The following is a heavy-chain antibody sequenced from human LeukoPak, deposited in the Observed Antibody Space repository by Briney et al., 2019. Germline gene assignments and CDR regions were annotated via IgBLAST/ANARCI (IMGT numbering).Heavy chain of an antibody. CDR3: ATYSRGYLGNVNAFDI. CDR1: GFTLSSYS. Sequence: GGSLRLSCAASGFTLSSYSLNWVRQAPGKGLEWVSSISSSSSYIYYADSVKGRFTISRDNAKNSLYLQMNSLRAEDTAVYYCATYSRGYLGNVNAFDIWGQGTMVTVSS. D-gene: IGHD3-22*01. V-gene: IGHV3-21*01. CDR2: ISSSSSYI. J-gene: IGHJ3*02.